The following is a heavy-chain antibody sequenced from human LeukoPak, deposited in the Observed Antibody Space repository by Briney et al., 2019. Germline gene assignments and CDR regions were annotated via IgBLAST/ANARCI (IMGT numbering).Heavy chain of an antibody. Sequence: GGSLRLSCAASGFTFETYSMNWVRQAPGTGLEWISYISSGSFAKYYADSVKGRFTVSRDNARNSLNLQMHSLRADDTAVYYCARSDNGEYDYWGQGTLVTVSS. D-gene: IGHD4-17*01. J-gene: IGHJ4*02. CDR2: ISSGSFAK. V-gene: IGHV3-48*04. CDR1: GFTFETYS. CDR3: ARSDNGEYDY.